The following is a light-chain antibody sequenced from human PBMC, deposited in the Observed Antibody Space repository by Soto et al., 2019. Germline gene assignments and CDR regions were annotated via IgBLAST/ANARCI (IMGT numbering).Light chain of an antibody. CDR1: SSDVGGYNY. Sequence: QSALTQPASVSGSPGQSITISCTGTSSDVGGYNYVSWYQQHPGKAPKLVIYEVSNRPSGVSNRFSGSKSGYTASLTISELQAEDEADYYCSSYTRSTDVVLGGGTQLTVL. CDR2: EVS. J-gene: IGLJ2*01. CDR3: SSYTRSTDVV. V-gene: IGLV2-14*01.